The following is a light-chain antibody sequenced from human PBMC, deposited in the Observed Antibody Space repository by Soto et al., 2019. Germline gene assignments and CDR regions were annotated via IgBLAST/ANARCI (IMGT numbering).Light chain of an antibody. J-gene: IGKJ1*01. V-gene: IGKV3-20*01. CDR3: QQFGSSWWT. CDR1: QSVSSSH. Sequence: EIVLTQSPGTLSLSPGERATLSCRASQSVSSSHLAWYQQKPGQAPRLLIYAISTRAAGIPDRFSGSGSGTDFTLTISRVEPADSAMYYCQQFGSSWWTFAQGTKVDIK. CDR2: AIS.